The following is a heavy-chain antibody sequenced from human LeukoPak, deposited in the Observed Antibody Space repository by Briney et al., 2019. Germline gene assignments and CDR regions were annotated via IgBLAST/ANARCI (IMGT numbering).Heavy chain of an antibody. D-gene: IGHD5-24*01. V-gene: IGHV3-7*01. CDR2: IKQDGSEK. CDR1: GFTFDNYW. J-gene: IGHJ5*02. CDR3: ARDVATISNWFDP. Sequence: RPGGSLRLSCAASGFTFDNYWMSWVRQAPGKGLEWVANIKQDGSEKYYVDSVKGRFTISRDNAKNSLYLQMNSLRAEDTAVYYCARDVATISNWFDPWGQGTLVTVSS.